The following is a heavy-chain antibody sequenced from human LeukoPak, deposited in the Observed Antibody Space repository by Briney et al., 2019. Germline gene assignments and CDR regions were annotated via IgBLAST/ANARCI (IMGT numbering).Heavy chain of an antibody. CDR3: ARAPIPYDRSRTDYRFDP. CDR2: IYYSGST. D-gene: IGHD3-16*01. CDR1: GGSISSYY. J-gene: IGHJ5*02. Sequence: SETLSLTCSVSGGSISSYYWSWIRQPPGKGLEWIGYIYYSGSTSYNPSLKSRVTISLDTSKSQFSLELTSVTAADTAIYYCARAPIPYDRSRTDYRFDPWGQGTLVTVAS. V-gene: IGHV4-59*01.